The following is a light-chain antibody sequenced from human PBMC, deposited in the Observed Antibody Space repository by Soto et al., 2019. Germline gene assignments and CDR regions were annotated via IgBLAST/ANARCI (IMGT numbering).Light chain of an antibody. CDR2: RDD. V-gene: IGLV1-47*01. Sequence: QSVLTQPPSASTTPGQRVTIFCSGGISNIGSKYVYWYQHLPGAAPKLLIYRDDQRPSGVPDRFSGSKSGTSASLAISGLGSEDEADYYCAAWDDSLNAWVFGGGTKVTVL. J-gene: IGLJ3*02. CDR3: AAWDDSLNAWV. CDR1: ISNIGSKY.